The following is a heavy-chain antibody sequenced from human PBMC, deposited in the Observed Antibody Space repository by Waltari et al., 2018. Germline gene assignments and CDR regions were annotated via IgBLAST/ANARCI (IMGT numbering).Heavy chain of an antibody. Sequence: EVQLVESGGGFVKPGGYLRLPCAASGFISRTYWLYWVRQAPGKGRVSVSQINTDGSITSYADSVKGRFTISRDNAKNTLYLQMNSLRAEDTALYYCVLYSSIVLGDYWGQGNLVTVSS. CDR1: GFISRTYW. CDR3: VLYSSIVLGDY. D-gene: IGHD6-13*01. V-gene: IGHV3-74*01. CDR2: INTDGSIT. J-gene: IGHJ4*02.